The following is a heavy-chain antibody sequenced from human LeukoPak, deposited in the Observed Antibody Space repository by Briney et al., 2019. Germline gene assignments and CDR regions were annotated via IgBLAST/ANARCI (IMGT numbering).Heavy chain of an antibody. CDR2: INDNGAGT. CDR3: AKGLRTGVGPYMGYHYYMDV. D-gene: IGHD3-16*01. V-gene: IGHV3-23*01. Sequence: GVSLRLSCAASGFTFSSYAMSWVRQAPGKGLKWVSTINDNGAGTYYADSVKGRFTISRDNSYNTVSLQMNSLRDEDTGVYYCAKGLRTGVGPYMGYHYYMDVWGKGATVTVSS. J-gene: IGHJ6*03. CDR1: GFTFSSYA.